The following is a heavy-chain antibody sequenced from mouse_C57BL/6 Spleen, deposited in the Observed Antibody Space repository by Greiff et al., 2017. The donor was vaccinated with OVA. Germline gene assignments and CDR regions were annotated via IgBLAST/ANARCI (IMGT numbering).Heavy chain of an antibody. CDR2: IDPSDSYT. J-gene: IGHJ4*01. CDR1: GYTFTSYW. CDR3: ARRYDYDAGYAMDY. Sequence: QVQLQQPGAELVMPGASVQLSCKASGYTFTSYWMHWVKQRPGQGLEWIGEIDPSDSYTNYNQKFKGKSTLTVDKSSSTAYMQLSSLTSEDSAVYYCARRYDYDAGYAMDYWGQGTSVTVSS. V-gene: IGHV1-69*01. D-gene: IGHD2-4*01.